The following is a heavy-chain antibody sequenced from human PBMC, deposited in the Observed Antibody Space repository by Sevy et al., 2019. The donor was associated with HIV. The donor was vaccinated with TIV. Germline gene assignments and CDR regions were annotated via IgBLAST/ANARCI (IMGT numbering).Heavy chain of an antibody. CDR2: SHNSGRT. D-gene: IGHD2-2*01. CDR1: GYSISNGYY. CDR3: ARVVPGDHFDY. Sequence: SETLSLTCGVSGYSISNGYYWGWIRQPPGKGLEWIGSSHNSGRTFYNPSLKSRVSISLDMSKNEFSLKRRPVTAADTAGYFCARVVPGDHFDYWGQGTLVTVSS. V-gene: IGHV4-38-2*01. J-gene: IGHJ4*02.